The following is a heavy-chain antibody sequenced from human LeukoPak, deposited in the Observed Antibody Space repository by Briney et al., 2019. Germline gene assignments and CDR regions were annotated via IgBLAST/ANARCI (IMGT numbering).Heavy chain of an antibody. CDR2: ISSSSSYI. CDR3: ARNVDTVMAPYYYYGMDV. V-gene: IGHV3-21*01. Sequence: GGSLRLSCVASGFTFSSYSMNWVRQAPGKGLGWVSSISSSSSYIYYADSVKGRFTISRDNAKNSLHLQMNSLRAEDTAVYYCARNVDTVMAPYYYYGMDVWGQGTTVTVSS. J-gene: IGHJ6*02. D-gene: IGHD5-18*01. CDR1: GFTFSSYS.